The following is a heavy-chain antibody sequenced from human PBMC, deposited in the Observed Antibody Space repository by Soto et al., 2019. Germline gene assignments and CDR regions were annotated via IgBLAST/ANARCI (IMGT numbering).Heavy chain of an antibody. CDR1: GFTFSSYG. CDR3: AGNPHEEWLGYYYYGMDV. Sequence: PGGSLRLSCAASGFTFSSYGMHLVRQAPGKGLEWVAVIWYDGSNKYYADSVKGRFTISRDNSKNTLYLQMNSLRAEDTAVYYCAGNPHEEWLGYYYYGMDVWGQGTTVTVSS. D-gene: IGHD3-3*01. V-gene: IGHV3-33*01. J-gene: IGHJ6*02. CDR2: IWYDGSNK.